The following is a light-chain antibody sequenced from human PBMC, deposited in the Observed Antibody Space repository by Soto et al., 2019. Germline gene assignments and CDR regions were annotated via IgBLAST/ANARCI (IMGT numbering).Light chain of an antibody. CDR3: QQYNAWPPT. V-gene: IGKV3-15*01. J-gene: IGKJ1*01. CDR2: GAS. Sequence: EIVLTQSPAPLSVSPGERATLSCRASQSVGSSLAWYQQVPGQAPRLLIYGASSRETGISDRFSGGGSGTEFVLTISDLQSEDFAVYSCQQYNAWPPTFGQGTKVDIK. CDR1: QSVGSS.